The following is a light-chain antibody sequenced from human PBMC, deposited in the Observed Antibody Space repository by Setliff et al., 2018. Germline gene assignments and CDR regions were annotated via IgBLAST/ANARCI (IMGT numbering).Light chain of an antibody. V-gene: IGLV2-23*01. CDR3: CSYAGSSTDV. J-gene: IGLJ1*01. Sequence: ALTQPASVSGSPGQSITISCTGTSSDVGSYNLVSWYQQHPGKAPKLMIYEGSKRPSGVSNRFSGSKSGNTASLTISGLQAEDEADYYCCSYAGSSTDVFGTGTKVTVL. CDR2: EGS. CDR1: SSDVGSYNL.